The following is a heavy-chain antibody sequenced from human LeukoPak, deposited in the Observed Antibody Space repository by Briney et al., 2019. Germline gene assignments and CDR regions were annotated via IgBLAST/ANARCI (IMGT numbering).Heavy chain of an antibody. CDR2: MNSDRGNT. Sequence: ASVNVSCKASGYSFTSYNIYWVRQAPGQGREWMGWMNSDRGNTGYAQKFQGRVTKTWSTAKGKAYMELSGLRFEDKAVYYCSCGKWLIDYWGQGTLVTVSS. V-gene: IGHV1-8*01. J-gene: IGHJ4*02. D-gene: IGHD3-22*01. CDR1: GYSFTSYN. CDR3: SCGKWLIDY.